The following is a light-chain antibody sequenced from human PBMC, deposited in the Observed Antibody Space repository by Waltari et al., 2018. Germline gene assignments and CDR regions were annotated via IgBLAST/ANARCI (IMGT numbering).Light chain of an antibody. Sequence: DIQMTQSPSSLSASVGDRVTITCRASQSLSNYFSWYQQKPWKAPNLLIYAASSFQSGVPSRFSGSGSGTDFTLTISSLQPEDFATYYCQQSYISLTFGQGTKVEIK. CDR2: AAS. CDR1: QSLSNY. V-gene: IGKV1-39*01. J-gene: IGKJ1*01. CDR3: QQSYISLT.